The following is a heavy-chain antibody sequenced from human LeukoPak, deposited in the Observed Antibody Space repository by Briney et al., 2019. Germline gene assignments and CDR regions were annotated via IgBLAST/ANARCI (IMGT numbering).Heavy chain of an antibody. CDR1: GYTFTSYA. J-gene: IGHJ3*02. Sequence: ASVKVSCKASGYTFTSYAMHWVRQAPGQRLEWMGWINAGNGNTKYSQKFQGRVTITRDTSASTAYMELSSLRSEDTAVYYCARDMWQQQLVLKGAFDIWGQGTMVTVSS. CDR3: ARDMWQQQLVLKGAFDI. D-gene: IGHD6-13*01. CDR2: INAGNGNT. V-gene: IGHV1-3*01.